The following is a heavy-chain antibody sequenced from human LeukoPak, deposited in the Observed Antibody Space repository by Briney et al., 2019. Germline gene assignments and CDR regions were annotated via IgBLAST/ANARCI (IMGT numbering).Heavy chain of an antibody. J-gene: IGHJ4*02. Sequence: GGSLRLSCAASGFTFSSYWMNWVRLAPGKGLEWVANIKQDGSEKYFVDSVKGRFTISRDNAKNSLYLQMNSLRAEDAAVYYCARGFGGFDYWGQGTLVTVSS. CDR1: GFTFSSYW. CDR3: ARGFGGFDY. CDR2: IKQDGSEK. V-gene: IGHV3-7*04. D-gene: IGHD3-10*01.